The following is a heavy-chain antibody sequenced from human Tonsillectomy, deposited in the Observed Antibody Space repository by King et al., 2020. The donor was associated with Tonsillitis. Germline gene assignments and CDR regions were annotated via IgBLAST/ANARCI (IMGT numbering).Heavy chain of an antibody. D-gene: IGHD2-15*01. CDR2: IIPMFGIA. CDR1: GRTVNSYA. V-gene: IGHV1-69*01. Sequence: VQLVESGAEVKKPGSSVKVSCKASGRTVNSYAITWVRQAPGQGLEWMGGIIPMFGIANYAQKFQGRVTITADESTSTAYMELTSLRSEDTAVYYCASGLITGYCSGGSCYPPDYWGQGTLVTVSS. CDR3: ASGLITGYCSGGSCYPPDY. J-gene: IGHJ4*02.